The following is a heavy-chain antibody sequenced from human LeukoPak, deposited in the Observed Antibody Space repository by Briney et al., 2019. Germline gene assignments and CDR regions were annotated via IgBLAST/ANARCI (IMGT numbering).Heavy chain of an antibody. D-gene: IGHD5-12*01. CDR2: MNPNSGNT. CDR3: ARRGIVATAFDY. J-gene: IGHJ4*02. CDR1: GYTFTSYD. V-gene: IGHV1-8*01. Sequence: GASVKVSCKASGYTFTSYDINWVRQATGQGLEWMGWMNPNSGNTGYAQKFQGRVTMTRNTSISTAHMELSSLRSEDTAVYYCARRGIVATAFDYWGQGTLVTVSS.